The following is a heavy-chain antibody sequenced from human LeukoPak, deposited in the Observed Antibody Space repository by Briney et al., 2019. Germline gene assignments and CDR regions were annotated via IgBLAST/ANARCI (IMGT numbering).Heavy chain of an antibody. CDR3: ARAYDDFWSGYNNY. D-gene: IGHD3-3*01. CDR2: IKQDGSEE. CDR1: GFTFSSYW. V-gene: IGHV3-7*01. J-gene: IGHJ4*02. Sequence: GGSLRLSCAASGFTFSSYWMSWVRQAPGKGLEWVANIKQDGSEEYYVDSVKGRFTISRDNAKNSLYLQMNSLRAEDTAVYYCARAYDDFWSGYNNYWGQGTLVTVSS.